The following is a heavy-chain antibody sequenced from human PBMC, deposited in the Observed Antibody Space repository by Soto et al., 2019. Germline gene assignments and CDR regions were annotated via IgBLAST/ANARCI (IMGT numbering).Heavy chain of an antibody. CDR3: ARDGNYGMDV. Sequence: SETLSLTCTVSGGTISSYYWSWIRQPPGKGLEWIGYIYYGGSTNYNPSLKSRVTISVDTSKNQFSLKLSSVTAADTAVYYCARDGNYGMDVWGQGTTVTVSS. D-gene: IGHD1-26*01. J-gene: IGHJ6*02. CDR2: IYYGGST. CDR1: GGTISSYY. V-gene: IGHV4-59*01.